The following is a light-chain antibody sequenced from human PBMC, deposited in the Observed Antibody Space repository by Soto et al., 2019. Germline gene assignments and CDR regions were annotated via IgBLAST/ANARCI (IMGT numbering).Light chain of an antibody. J-gene: IGLJ1*01. CDR1: SSDVGGYNY. V-gene: IGLV2-14*01. Sequence: QSALTQPVSVSGSPGQSITISCTGTSSDVGGYNYVSWYQQHPGKAPKLMIYDVSNRPSGVSNRFSGSKSGNTASLTISGLQAEDEADYYCSSYTSSSRYVFGTGTKVTVL. CDR2: DVS. CDR3: SSYTSSSRYV.